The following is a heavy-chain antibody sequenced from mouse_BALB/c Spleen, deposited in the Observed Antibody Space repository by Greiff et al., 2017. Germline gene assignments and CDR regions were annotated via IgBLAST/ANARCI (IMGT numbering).Heavy chain of an antibody. CDR2: IYPGNSDT. V-gene: IGHV1-5*01. Sequence: SGTVLARPGASVKMSCKASGYSFTSYWMHWVKQRPGQGLEWIGAIYPGNSDTSYNQKFKGKAKLTAVTSASTAYMELSSLTNEDSAVYYCTRGVITTVVVDYWGQGTTLTVSS. D-gene: IGHD1-1*01. J-gene: IGHJ2*01. CDR3: TRGVITTVVVDY. CDR1: GYSFTSYW.